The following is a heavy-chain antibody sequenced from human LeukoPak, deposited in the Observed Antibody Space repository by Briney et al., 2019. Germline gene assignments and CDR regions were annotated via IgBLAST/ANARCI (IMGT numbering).Heavy chain of an antibody. CDR1: GGSISSSSYY. CDR3: ARITYDFWSGYYMPDDH. D-gene: IGHD3-3*01. V-gene: IGHV4-39*01. CDR2: IYYSGST. J-gene: IGHJ5*02. Sequence: KPSETQSLTCTVSGGSISSSSYYWGWIRQPPGKGLEWIGSIYYSGSTYYNPSLKSRVTISVDTSKNQFSLKLSSVTAADTAVYYCARITYDFWSGYYMPDDHWGQGTLVTVSS.